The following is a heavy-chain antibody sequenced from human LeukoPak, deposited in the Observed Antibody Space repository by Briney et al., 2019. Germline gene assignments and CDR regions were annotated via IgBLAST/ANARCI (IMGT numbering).Heavy chain of an antibody. Sequence: PSETLSLTCTVSGGSISSYYWSWIRQPPGKGLEWIGYIYYSGSTNYNPSLKSRVTISVDTSKNQFSLKLSSVTAADTAVYYCARSPRSLGYCSSTSCHAWFDPWGQGTLVTVFS. V-gene: IGHV4-59*01. CDR1: GGSISSYY. J-gene: IGHJ5*02. CDR3: ARSPRSLGYCSSTSCHAWFDP. CDR2: IYYSGST. D-gene: IGHD2-2*01.